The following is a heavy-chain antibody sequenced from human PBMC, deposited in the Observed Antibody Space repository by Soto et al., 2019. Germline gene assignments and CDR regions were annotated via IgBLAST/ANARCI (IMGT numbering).Heavy chain of an antibody. V-gene: IGHV4-59*12. J-gene: IGHJ4*02. CDR1: GGSISSYY. Sequence: PSETLSLTCTVSGGSISSYYWSWIRQPPGKGLEWIGYIYYSGSTNYNPSLKSRVTISVDSAENQFSVRLTSVTAADTAMYYCARVPDYWGQGTLVTVSS. CDR3: ARVPDY. CDR2: IYYSGST.